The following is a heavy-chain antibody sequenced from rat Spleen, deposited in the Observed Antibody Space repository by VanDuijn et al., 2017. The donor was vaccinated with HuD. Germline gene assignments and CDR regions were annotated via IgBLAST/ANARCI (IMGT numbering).Heavy chain of an antibody. CDR2: ITNTGGST. D-gene: IGHD1-11*01. V-gene: IGHV5-31*01. Sequence: VQLVESGGGLVQPGGSLKLSCVASGFTFNNYWMTWIRQAPGKGLEWVASITNTGGSTYYPDSVKGRFTISRDNAKNIQSLKMDSRRSDDTATYYCARHGGLRDWFAYWGQGTLVTVSS. J-gene: IGHJ3*01. CDR1: GFTFNNYW. CDR3: ARHGGLRDWFAY.